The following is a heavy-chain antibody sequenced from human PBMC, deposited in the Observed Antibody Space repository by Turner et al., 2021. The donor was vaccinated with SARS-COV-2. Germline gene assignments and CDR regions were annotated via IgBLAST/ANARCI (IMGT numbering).Heavy chain of an antibody. CDR3: VRLSLVYGDYAEY. Sequence: QLQLQESGPRLVKPSETLSLTCTVSGDSIAGSAYYWGWTRQSPAKGLEWIGTVDSGGTTYYKPSLKRRITLSVDTSTNHFYLNLYSVTAADTAVYYCVRLSLVYGDYAEYWGQGALVTVSS. CDR2: VDSGGTT. J-gene: IGHJ4*02. D-gene: IGHD4-17*01. CDR1: GDSIAGSAYY. V-gene: IGHV4-39*02.